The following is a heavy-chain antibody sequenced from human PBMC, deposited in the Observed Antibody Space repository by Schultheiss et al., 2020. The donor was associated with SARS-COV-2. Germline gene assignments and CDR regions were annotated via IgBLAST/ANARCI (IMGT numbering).Heavy chain of an antibody. CDR2: ISSNSNYI. D-gene: IGHD2-15*01. CDR3: ARVGGWQLDY. J-gene: IGHJ4*02. V-gene: IGHV3-21*01. Sequence: ETLSLTCAVSGGSISSSNWWSWVRQAPGKGLEWVSSISSNSNYIYYADSVKGRFTISRDNAKNSLFLQMNSLIAEDTAVYYCARVGGWQLDYWGQGTLVTVSS. CDR1: GGSISSSN.